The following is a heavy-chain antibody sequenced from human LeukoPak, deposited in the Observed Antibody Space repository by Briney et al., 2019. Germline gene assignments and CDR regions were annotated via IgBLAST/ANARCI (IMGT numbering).Heavy chain of an antibody. V-gene: IGHV3-23*01. D-gene: IGHD6-6*01. J-gene: IGHJ4*02. CDR3: AKHSGSNHFDY. Sequence: GGSLRLSCAASGFTFSSYAMSWVRQAPGKGLEWVSAISGSGGSTHYADSVKGRFTISRDNSKNTLYLQMNSLRAEDTAIYYCAKHSGSNHFDYWGQGTLVTVSS. CDR1: GFTFSSYA. CDR2: ISGSGGST.